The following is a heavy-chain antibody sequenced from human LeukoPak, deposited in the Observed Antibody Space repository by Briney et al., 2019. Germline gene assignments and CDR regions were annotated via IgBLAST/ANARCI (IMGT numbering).Heavy chain of an antibody. V-gene: IGHV1-2*02. CDR2: INPNSGGT. J-gene: IGHJ6*03. CDR1: GYTFTGYY. CDR3: ARRSGYSGYDAYYYYMDV. Sequence: ASVKVSCKASGYTFTGYYMHWVRQAPGQGLEWMGWINPNSGGTNYAQKFQGRVTITTDESTSTAYMELSSLRSEDTAVYYCARRSGYSGYDAYYYYMDVWGKGTTVTVSS. D-gene: IGHD5-12*01.